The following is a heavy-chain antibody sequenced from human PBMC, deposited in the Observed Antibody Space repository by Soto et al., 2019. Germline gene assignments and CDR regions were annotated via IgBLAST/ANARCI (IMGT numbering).Heavy chain of an antibody. D-gene: IGHD3-9*01. J-gene: IGHJ4*02. CDR1: GYTFTSYY. CDR3: ARGRLGTGYPYSDNFDY. Sequence: KHPPASVKGSCKASGYTFTSYYMHWVRQAPGQGLEWMGIINPSGGSTSYAQKFQGRVTMTRDTSTSTVYMELSSLRSEDTAVYYCARGRLGTGYPYSDNFDYWGQGTLVTVSS. V-gene: IGHV1-46*01. CDR2: INPSGGST.